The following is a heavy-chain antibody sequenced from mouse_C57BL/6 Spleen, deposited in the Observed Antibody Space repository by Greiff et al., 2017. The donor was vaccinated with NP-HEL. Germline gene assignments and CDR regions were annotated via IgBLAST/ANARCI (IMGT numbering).Heavy chain of an antibody. CDR3: TRGTAQAVYVDY. D-gene: IGHD3-2*02. V-gene: IGHV1-15*01. J-gene: IGHJ2*01. CDR2: IDPETGGT. CDR1: GYTFTDYE. Sequence: VQLQQSGAELVRPGASVTLSCKASGYTFTDYEMHWVKQTPVHGLEWIGAIDPETGGTAYNQKFKGKAILTADKSSSTAYMELRSLTSEDSAVYYCTRGTAQAVYVDYWGQGTTLTVSS.